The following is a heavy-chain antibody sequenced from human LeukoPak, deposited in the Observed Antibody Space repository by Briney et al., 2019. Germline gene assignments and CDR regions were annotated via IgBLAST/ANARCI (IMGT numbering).Heavy chain of an antibody. V-gene: IGHV4-4*02. CDR1: GGSISSSNW. CDR2: IYHSGST. CDR3: ARRPFKRIVVASQTAYYFDY. D-gene: IGHD3-22*01. Sequence: PSETLSLTCAVSGGSISSSNWWSWVRQPPGQGLEWIGEIYHSGSTNYNPSLKSRVTISVDTSKNQFSLKLSSVTAADTAVYYCARRPFKRIVVASQTAYYFDYWGQGTLVTVSS. J-gene: IGHJ4*02.